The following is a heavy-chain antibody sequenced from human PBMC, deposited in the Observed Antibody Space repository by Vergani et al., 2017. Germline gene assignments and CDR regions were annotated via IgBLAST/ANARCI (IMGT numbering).Heavy chain of an antibody. J-gene: IGHJ5*01. CDR1: GFTFWKFG. CDR3: AKSASVSMSLPNWFES. CDR2: ISGTGGFT. V-gene: IGHV3-23*01. Sequence: EVQLLESGGNLVQPGGSLRLSCAASGFTFWKFGMHWVRQGPGKGLEWVSGISGTGGFTFYADSVKGRFTISRDNYKNTLYLQMSSLRADDTAVYYCAKSASVSMSLPNWFESWGQGTHVTVS.